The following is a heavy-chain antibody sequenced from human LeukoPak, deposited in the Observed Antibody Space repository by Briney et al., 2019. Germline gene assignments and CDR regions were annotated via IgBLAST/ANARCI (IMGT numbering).Heavy chain of an antibody. J-gene: IGHJ4*02. CDR1: GGSISSYY. V-gene: IGHV4-34*01. D-gene: IGHD5-18*01. CDR2: INHSGST. CDR3: ARWDTAMGLIDY. Sequence: PSETLSLTCTVSGGSISSYYWSWIRQPPGKGLEWIGEINHSGSTNYNPSLKSRVTISVDTSKNQFSLKLSSVTAADTAVYYCARWDTAMGLIDYWGQGTLVTVSS.